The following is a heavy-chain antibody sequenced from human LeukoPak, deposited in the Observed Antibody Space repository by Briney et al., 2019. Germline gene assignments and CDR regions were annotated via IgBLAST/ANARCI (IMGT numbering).Heavy chain of an antibody. Sequence: GGSLRLSCAASGFTVSSNYMSWIRQAPGKGLEWVAVISYDGSNKYYADSAKGRFTISRDNSKNTLYLQMNSLRAEDTAVYYCARVLVGDSSDYWGQGTLVTVSS. D-gene: IGHD3-22*01. CDR2: ISYDGSNK. CDR3: ARVLVGDSSDY. J-gene: IGHJ4*02. CDR1: GFTVSSNY. V-gene: IGHV3-30-3*01.